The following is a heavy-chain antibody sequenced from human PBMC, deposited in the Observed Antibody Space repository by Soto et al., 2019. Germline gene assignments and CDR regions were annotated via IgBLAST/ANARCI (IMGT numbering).Heavy chain of an antibody. J-gene: IGHJ4*02. D-gene: IGHD3-10*01. V-gene: IGHV1-18*01. Sequence: QVQLVQSGAEVRQPGASVKVSCKASGYSFTTYGMSWVRQAPGQGLEYMGWINGYGHGAKYVQRFQGRFSMTTDTSTNTVYMDLRSLTCDDTAVYYCVRDLNGDFYYWCQGTVVIVSP. CDR2: INGYGHGA. CDR3: VRDLNGDFYY. CDR1: GYSFTTYG.